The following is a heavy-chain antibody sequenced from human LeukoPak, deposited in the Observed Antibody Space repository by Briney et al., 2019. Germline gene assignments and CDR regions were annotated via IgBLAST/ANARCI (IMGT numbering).Heavy chain of an antibody. Sequence: PSETLSLTCAVYGGSFSGYYWSWIRQPPGKGLEWIGEINHSGSTNYNPSLKSRVTISVDTSKNQFSLKLSSVTAADTAVYYCARGKSVYLWFGELQGFDYWGQGTLVTVSS. J-gene: IGHJ4*02. CDR2: INHSGST. V-gene: IGHV4-34*01. D-gene: IGHD3-10*01. CDR1: GGSFSGYY. CDR3: ARGKSVYLWFGELQGFDY.